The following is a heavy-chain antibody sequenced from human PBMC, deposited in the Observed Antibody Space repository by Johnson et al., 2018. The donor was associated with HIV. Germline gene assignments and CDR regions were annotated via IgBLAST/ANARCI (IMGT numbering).Heavy chain of an antibody. CDR1: GFTFSSYD. Sequence: VQLVESEGGVVQPGRSLRLSCAASGFTFSSYDMHWVRQATGKGLEWVSAIGTAGDTYYPGSVKGRFTISRENAKNSLYLQMNSLRAGDTAVYYCARVMYGGSSKSAAFDIWGQGTMVTVSS. J-gene: IGHJ3*02. CDR2: IGTAGDT. D-gene: IGHD1-26*01. V-gene: IGHV3-13*01. CDR3: ARVMYGGSSKSAAFDI.